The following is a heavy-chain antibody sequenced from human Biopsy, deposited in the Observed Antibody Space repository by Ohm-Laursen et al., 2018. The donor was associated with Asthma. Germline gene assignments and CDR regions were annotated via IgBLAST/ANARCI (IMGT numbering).Heavy chain of an antibody. D-gene: IGHD6-19*01. V-gene: IGHV1-69*13. CDR3: ARCQVGYSSGWSLLLKKIYYSGMDV. J-gene: IGHJ6*02. Sequence: SVKVSCKSPGGTFSNFAISWVRQAPGQGLEWLGGIMTDFGTTNYAQKFQGRVTITADESTSTAYMEVTSLRSEDTAIYYCARCQVGYSSGWSLLLKKIYYSGMDVWGQGTAVTVSS. CDR1: GGTFSNFA. CDR2: IMTDFGTT.